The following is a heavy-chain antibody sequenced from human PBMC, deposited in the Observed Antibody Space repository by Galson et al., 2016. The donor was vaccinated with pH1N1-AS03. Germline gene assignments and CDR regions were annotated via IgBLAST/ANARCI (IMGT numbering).Heavy chain of an antibody. Sequence: SLRLSCAASGFTFSTYSMIWVRQAPGKGLEWVSGIWGNGDSTYYADFVKGRFTISRDNSKNTLYLQMNSLRADDTAVYYCAKDMKPDGVYDLDYWGQGTLVTVSS. CDR1: GFTFSTYS. V-gene: IGHV3-23*01. CDR2: IWGNGDST. D-gene: IGHD5/OR15-5a*01. CDR3: AKDMKPDGVYDLDY. J-gene: IGHJ4*02.